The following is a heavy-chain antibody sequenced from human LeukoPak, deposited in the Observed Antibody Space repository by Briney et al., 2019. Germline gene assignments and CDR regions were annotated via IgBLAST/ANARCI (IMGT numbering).Heavy chain of an antibody. Sequence: GGSLRLSCAASGFTFRSHGMHWVRQAPGKGLEWVAVIWYDGSNKYYADSVKGRFTISRDNSKNTLYLQMNSLRAEDTAVYYCARALAAGRTYYFDYWGQGTLVTVSS. CDR1: GFTFRSHG. CDR2: IWYDGSNK. J-gene: IGHJ4*02. CDR3: ARALAAGRTYYFDY. V-gene: IGHV3-33*01. D-gene: IGHD6-13*01.